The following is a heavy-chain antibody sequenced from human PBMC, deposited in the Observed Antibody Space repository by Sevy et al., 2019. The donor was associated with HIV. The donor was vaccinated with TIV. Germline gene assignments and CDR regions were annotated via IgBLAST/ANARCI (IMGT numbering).Heavy chain of an antibody. CDR2: IKPNSGGT. CDR1: GYTFTDYY. D-gene: IGHD2-15*01. V-gene: IGHV1-2*02. J-gene: IGHJ5*02. CDR3: ARAPGGYCSAGSCPWFNP. Sequence: ASVKVSCKASGYTFTDYYLHWVRQAPGQGLEWMGWIKPNSGGTKYEQNFQDRVTMTRDTSISTAYMELSSLRSDDTAVYYCARAPGGYCSAGSCPWFNPWGQGTLVTVSS.